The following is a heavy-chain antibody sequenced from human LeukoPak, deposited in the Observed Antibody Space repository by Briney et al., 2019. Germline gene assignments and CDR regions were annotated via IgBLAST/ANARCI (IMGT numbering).Heavy chain of an antibody. J-gene: IGHJ4*02. CDR3: ARDSAYCSGGTCRRVFDY. Sequence: SETLSLTCTVSGGSISSSSYYWGWIRQPPGKGLEWIGYIYYSGSTNYNPSLKSRVTISVDTSKNQFSLKLSSVTAADTAVYYCARDSAYCSGGTCRRVFDYWGQGTLVTVSS. V-gene: IGHV4-61*01. CDR2: IYYSGST. D-gene: IGHD2-15*01. CDR1: GGSISSSSYY.